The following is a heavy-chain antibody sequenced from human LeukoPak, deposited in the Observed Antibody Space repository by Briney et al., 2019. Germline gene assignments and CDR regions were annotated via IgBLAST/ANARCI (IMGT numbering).Heavy chain of an antibody. CDR2: IKQDGSEK. V-gene: IGHV3-7*01. CDR3: ARDYTYYDILTGYPYWYFDL. J-gene: IGHJ2*01. Sequence: PGGSLRLSCAASGFTFSSYWMSWVRQAPGKGLEWVADIKQDGSEKYYVGSVKGRFTISRDNAKNSLYLRMNSLRAEDTAVYYCARDYTYYDILTGYPYWYFDLWGRGTLVTVSS. D-gene: IGHD3-9*01. CDR1: GFTFSSYW.